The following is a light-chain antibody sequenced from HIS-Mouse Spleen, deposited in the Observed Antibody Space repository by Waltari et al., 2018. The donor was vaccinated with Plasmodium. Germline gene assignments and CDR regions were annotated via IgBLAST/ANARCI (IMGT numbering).Light chain of an antibody. CDR1: QSISSW. J-gene: IGKJ4*01. V-gene: IGKV1-5*03. CDR2: KAS. CDR3: QQYNSYS. Sequence: DIQMTPSPSTLSASVGDRVTITCRASQSISSWLAWYQQIPGKAPKLLIYKASSLESGVPSRFSGSGSGTEFTLTISSLQPDDFATYYCQQYNSYSFGGGTKVEIK.